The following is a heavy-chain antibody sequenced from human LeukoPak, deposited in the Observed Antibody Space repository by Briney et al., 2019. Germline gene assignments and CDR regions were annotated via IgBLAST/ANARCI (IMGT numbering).Heavy chain of an antibody. D-gene: IGHD2-2*01. J-gene: IGHJ6*02. Sequence: SVTVSCKASGGTFSSYAISWVRQAPGQGLEWMGGIIPIFGTANYAQKFQGRVTITADESTSTAYMELSSLRSEDTAVYYCARTQVPAAIAGYYYYYYGMDVWGQGTTVTVSS. CDR2: IIPIFGTA. CDR3: ARTQVPAAIAGYYYYYYGMDV. CDR1: GGTFSSYA. V-gene: IGHV1-69*13.